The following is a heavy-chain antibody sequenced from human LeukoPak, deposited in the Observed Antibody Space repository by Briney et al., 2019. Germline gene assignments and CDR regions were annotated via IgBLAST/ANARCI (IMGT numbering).Heavy chain of an antibody. J-gene: IGHJ4*02. CDR1: GGSISSRSHY. D-gene: IGHD4-11*01. Sequence: SETLSLTCSVSGGSISSRSHYWGWIRQPPGKGLEWLGSMHHSGSTYYSPSLKSRVTISVDMSMNQFSLKLRSVTAAYTAVYYCARAEINDYSRYWGQGIPVIVSS. CDR2: MHHSGST. V-gene: IGHV4-39*07. CDR3: ARAEINDYSRY.